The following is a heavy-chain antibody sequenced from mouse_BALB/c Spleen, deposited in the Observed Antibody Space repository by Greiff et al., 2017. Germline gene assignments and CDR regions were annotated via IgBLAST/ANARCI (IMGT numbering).Heavy chain of an antibody. V-gene: IGHV2-9-2*01. J-gene: IGHJ3*01. CDR3: VRDPSN. CDR2: IWTGGGT. CDR1: GFSLTSYD. Sequence: QVQLKQSGPGLVAPSQSLSITCTVSGFSLTSYDISWIRQPPGKGLEWLGVIWTGGGTNYNSAFMSRLSISKDNSKSQVFLKMNSLQTDDTAIYYCVRDPSNWGQGTLVTVSA.